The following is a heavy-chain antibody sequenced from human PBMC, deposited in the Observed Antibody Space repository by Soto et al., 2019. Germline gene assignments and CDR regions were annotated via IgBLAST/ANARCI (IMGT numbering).Heavy chain of an antibody. J-gene: IGHJ5*02. D-gene: IGHD2-21*02. CDR2: IYHSGST. CDR1: GGSISSGGYS. V-gene: IGHV4-30-2*01. CDR3: ARGDFNWFDP. Sequence: SETLSLTCVVSGGSISSGGYSWSWIRQPPGKGLEWIGYIYHSGSTYYNSSLKSRVTISVDRSKNQFSLNLNSVTAADTAVYYCARGDFNWFDPWGQGTLVTVSS.